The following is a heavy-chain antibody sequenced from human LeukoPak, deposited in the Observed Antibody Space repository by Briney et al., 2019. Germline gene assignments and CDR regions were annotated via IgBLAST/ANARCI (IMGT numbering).Heavy chain of an antibody. CDR2: IYYSGST. V-gene: IGHV4-61*05. D-gene: IGHD2/OR15-2a*01. Sequence: SETLSFTCTVSGDSMNSSSFYWGWIRQPPGKGLEWIGYIYYSGSTKYNPSLKSRVAISVDTSKNQFSLKLTSVTAADTAVYYCARSHMGTTLSGFDYWGQGTLVTVSS. J-gene: IGHJ4*02. CDR3: ARSHMGTTLSGFDY. CDR1: GDSMNSSSFY.